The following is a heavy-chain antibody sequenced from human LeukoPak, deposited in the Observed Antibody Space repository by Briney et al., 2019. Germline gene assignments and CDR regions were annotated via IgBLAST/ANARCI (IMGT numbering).Heavy chain of an antibody. CDR2: IIPIFGTA. J-gene: IGHJ4*02. Sequence: SVKVSCKASGGTFSSYAISWVRQAPGQGLEWMGGIIPIFGTANYAQKFQGRVTITRDTSASTAYMELSSLRSEDTAVYYCARGPVAVAGLDVGDCWGQGTLVTVSS. CDR3: ARGPVAVAGLDVGDC. V-gene: IGHV1-69*05. CDR1: GGTFSSYA. D-gene: IGHD6-19*01.